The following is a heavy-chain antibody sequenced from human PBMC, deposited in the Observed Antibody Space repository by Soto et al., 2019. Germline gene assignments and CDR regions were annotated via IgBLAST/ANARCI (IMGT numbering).Heavy chain of an antibody. D-gene: IGHD3-3*01. Sequence: ASVKVSCKASGYIFTGYHIHWVRQAPGRGLEWMGWINPNSGDTEYAQNFQGRVTMTRDTSFNLVYMEMSGLMSDDTAVYYCARDARSTRGFGEMDFWGQGTTVTVSS. J-gene: IGHJ6*02. CDR2: INPNSGDT. CDR3: ARDARSTRGFGEMDF. CDR1: GYIFTGYH. V-gene: IGHV1-2*02.